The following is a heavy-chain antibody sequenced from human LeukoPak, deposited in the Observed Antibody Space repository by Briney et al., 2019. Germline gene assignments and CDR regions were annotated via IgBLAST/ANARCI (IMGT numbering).Heavy chain of an antibody. CDR3: ARGASRSFDK. CDR2: IYYSGST. V-gene: IGHV4-59*01. CDR1: GDSISSYY. J-gene: IGHJ4*02. Sequence: PSETLSLTCTVSGDSISSYYCSWIRQPPGKGLEWIGYIYYSGSTSYNPSLKSRVTISLDTSNNQFSLKLRSVTAADTAVYYCARGASRSFDKWGQGSPVTVSS.